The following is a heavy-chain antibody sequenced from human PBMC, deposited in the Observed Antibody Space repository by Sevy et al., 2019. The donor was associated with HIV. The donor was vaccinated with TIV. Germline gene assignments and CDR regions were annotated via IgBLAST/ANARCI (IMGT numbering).Heavy chain of an antibody. CDR3: ARDFVADYYGSGSPMDV. CDR2: INSDGTTP. J-gene: IGHJ6*02. CDR1: GFTFSSYW. Sequence: GGSLRLSCAASGFTFSSYWMHWVRQAPGKGLVWVSRINSDGTTPIYADSVQGRFTISRDNAKNTLYLQMNSLRAEDTAVYYCARDFVADYYGSGSPMDVWGQGTTVTVSS. V-gene: IGHV3-74*01. D-gene: IGHD3-10*01.